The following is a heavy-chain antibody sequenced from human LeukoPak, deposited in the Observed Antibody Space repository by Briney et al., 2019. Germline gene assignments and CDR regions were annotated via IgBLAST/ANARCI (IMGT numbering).Heavy chain of an antibody. CDR2: MYYSGST. CDR1: GGSISSGDYY. D-gene: IGHD3-22*01. Sequence: PSETLSLTCTVSGGSISSGDYYWSWIRQPPGKGPEWIAYMYYSGSTYYNPSLKNRVTMSADTPKNQLSLKLSSVTAADTAVYYCARPYYYDSRIDPWGQGILVTVSS. J-gene: IGHJ5*02. CDR3: ARPYYYDSRIDP. V-gene: IGHV4-30-4*01.